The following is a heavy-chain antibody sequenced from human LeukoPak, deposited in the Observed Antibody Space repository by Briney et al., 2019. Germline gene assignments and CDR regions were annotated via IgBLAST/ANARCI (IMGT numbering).Heavy chain of an antibody. CDR1: GFTLSSYG. CDR3: VRGGLDH. J-gene: IGHJ4*02. Sequence: GGSLRLSCVASGFTLSSYGMNWVRQTPGKGLEWISYIDTSSGTIYHADSVKGRFSTSRDNAKNSVYLQMNSLRADDTAMYYCVRGGLDHWGQGALVTVSS. V-gene: IGHV3-48*04. D-gene: IGHD5-12*01. CDR2: IDTSSGTI.